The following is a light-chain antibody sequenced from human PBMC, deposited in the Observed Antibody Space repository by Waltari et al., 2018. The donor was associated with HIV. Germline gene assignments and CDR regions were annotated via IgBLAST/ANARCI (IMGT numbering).Light chain of an antibody. CDR3: QQYYSSPFT. CDR1: QSVLYRSNNKNH. V-gene: IGKV4-1*01. CDR2: WAS. Sequence: SLAVSLGERATINCRSSQSVLYRSNNKNHLAWYQQKPGQPPKLLIYWASTREFGVPDRFSGSGSGTDFTLTISSLQAEDVAVYYCQQYYSSPFTFGGGTRVEIK. J-gene: IGKJ4*01.